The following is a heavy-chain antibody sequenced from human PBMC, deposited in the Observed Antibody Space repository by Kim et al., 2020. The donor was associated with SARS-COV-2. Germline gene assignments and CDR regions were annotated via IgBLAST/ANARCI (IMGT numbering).Heavy chain of an antibody. V-gene: IGHV5-51*01. CDR3: ARLVYYDSSGPPVFQH. Sequence: SFQGQVTISADKSISTAYLQWSSLKASDTAMYYCARLVYYDSSGPPVFQHWGQGTLVTVSS. D-gene: IGHD3-22*01. J-gene: IGHJ1*01.